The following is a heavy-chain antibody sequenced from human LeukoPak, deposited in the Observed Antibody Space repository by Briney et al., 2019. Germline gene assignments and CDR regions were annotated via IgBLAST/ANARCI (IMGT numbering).Heavy chain of an antibody. CDR2: IYSSGNT. V-gene: IGHV4-39*01. J-gene: IGHJ4*02. CDR1: GASITSSIYY. D-gene: IGHD5-12*01. Sequence: SETLSLTCAVSGASITSSIYYWGWVRQSPGRGLEWIGNIYSSGNTYYNASLKSRVTMYIDTSKNQFFLKLSSVTAADTAMYYCAKSNGYGLIDYWGQGALVTVSS. CDR3: AKSNGYGLIDY.